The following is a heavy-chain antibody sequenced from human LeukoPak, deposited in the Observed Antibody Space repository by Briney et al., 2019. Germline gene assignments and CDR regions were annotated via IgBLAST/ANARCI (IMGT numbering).Heavy chain of an antibody. V-gene: IGHV3-30-3*01. CDR1: GFTFSSYA. CDR2: ISYDGSNK. Sequence: GGSLRLSCAASGFTFSSYAMHWVRQAPGKGLEWVAVISYDGSNKYYADSVKGRFTISRDNSKNTLYLQMNSLRAEDTAVYYCAKEVLQFLEWLPDAFDIWGQGTMVTVSS. D-gene: IGHD3-3*01. J-gene: IGHJ3*02. CDR3: AKEVLQFLEWLPDAFDI.